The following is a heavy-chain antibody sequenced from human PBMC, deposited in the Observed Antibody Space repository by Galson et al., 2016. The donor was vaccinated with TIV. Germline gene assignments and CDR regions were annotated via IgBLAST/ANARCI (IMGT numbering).Heavy chain of an antibody. CDR1: GGIFTGYG. CDR2: IIPLFGIV. J-gene: IGHJ4*02. V-gene: IGHV1-69*04. CDR3: VRSGTYYYDSSGDN. Sequence: SVKVSCKASGGIFTGYGISWVRQAPGQGLEWMGRIIPLFGIVSYAQRFQGRVAIIADKSTGTTYMELSSLRSEDTAVYYCVRSGTYYYDSSGDNWGQGTLVTVSS. D-gene: IGHD3-22*01.